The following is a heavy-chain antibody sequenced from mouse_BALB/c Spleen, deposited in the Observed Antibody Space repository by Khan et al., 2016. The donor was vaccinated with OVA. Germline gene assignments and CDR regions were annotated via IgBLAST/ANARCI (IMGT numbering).Heavy chain of an antibody. CDR2: INPATDYT. CDR1: GYTFTSYW. V-gene: IGHV1-7*01. D-gene: IGHD1-1*01. Sequence: VQLQESGSELAKPGASVKMSCKASGYTFTSYWMHWVKQRPGQGLEWIGYINPATDYTEYNQKFKNKATLTADKSSSTAYMQLNSLTSEDSAVYYCVNHGSSSAWFTYWGQGTPVTVS. CDR3: VNHGSSSAWFTY. J-gene: IGHJ3*01.